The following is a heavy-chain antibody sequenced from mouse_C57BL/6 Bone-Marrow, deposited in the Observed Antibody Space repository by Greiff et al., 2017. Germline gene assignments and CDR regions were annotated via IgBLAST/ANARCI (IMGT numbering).Heavy chain of an antibody. V-gene: IGHV2-3*01. Sequence: VQRVESGPGLVAPSQSLSITCTVSGFSLTSYGVSWVRQPPGKGLEWLGVIWGDGSTNYHSALLSRLSISKDNSKSQVFLKLNSLQTDDTATYYCAKEGIYYYGSSGYAMDYWGQGTSVTVSS. J-gene: IGHJ4*01. CDR2: IWGDGST. CDR1: GFSLTSYG. D-gene: IGHD1-1*01. CDR3: AKEGIYYYGSSGYAMDY.